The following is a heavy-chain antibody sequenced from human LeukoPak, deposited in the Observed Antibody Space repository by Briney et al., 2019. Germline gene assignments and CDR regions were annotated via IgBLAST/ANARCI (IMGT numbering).Heavy chain of an antibody. J-gene: IGHJ3*02. V-gene: IGHV3-23*01. CDR2: ISGSGGST. Sequence: GGSLRLSCAASGFTFSSYGMSWVRQAPGKGLEWVSAISGSGGSTYYADSVKGRFTISRDNSKNTLYLQMNSLRAEDTAVYYCAKDLSSGYQSALDIWGQGTMVTVSS. D-gene: IGHD3-22*01. CDR3: AKDLSSGYQSALDI. CDR1: GFTFSSYG.